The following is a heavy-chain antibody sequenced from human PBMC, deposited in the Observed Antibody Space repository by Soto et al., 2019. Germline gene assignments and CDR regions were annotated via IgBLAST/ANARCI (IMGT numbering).Heavy chain of an antibody. J-gene: IGHJ6*03. V-gene: IGHV4-34*01. D-gene: IGHD1-7*01. Sequence: PSETLCLTCAVYGGSFSGYYWSWSRQPPGKGLEWIGEINHSGSTNYNPSLKSRVTISVDTSKNQFSLKLSSVTAADTAVYYCARGLGGTGTRGYYYYMDVWGKGTTVTVSS. CDR3: ARGLGGTGTRGYYYYMDV. CDR1: GGSFSGYY. CDR2: INHSGST.